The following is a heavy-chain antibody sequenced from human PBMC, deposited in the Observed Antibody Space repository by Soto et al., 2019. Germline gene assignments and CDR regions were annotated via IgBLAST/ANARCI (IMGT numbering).Heavy chain of an antibody. D-gene: IGHD6-13*01. CDR2: IYYSGST. V-gene: IGHV4-61*01. Sequence: SETLSLTCTVSGGSVSSGSYYWSWIRQPPGKGLEWIGYIYYSGSTNYNPSLKSRVTISVDTSKNQFSLKLSSVTAADTAVYYCARDLIAAGAFDYWGQGTQVTVSS. CDR3: ARDLIAAGAFDY. CDR1: GGSVSSGSYY. J-gene: IGHJ4*02.